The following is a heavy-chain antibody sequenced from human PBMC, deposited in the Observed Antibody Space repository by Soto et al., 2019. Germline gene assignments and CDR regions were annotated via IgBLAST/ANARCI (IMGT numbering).Heavy chain of an antibody. J-gene: IGHJ1*01. CDR3: ASWADAADEDYFHH. V-gene: IGHV3-7*03. CDR1: GFSFSSSW. CDR2: INQGGSQK. D-gene: IGHD3-16*01. Sequence: GGSLRLSCAGSGFSFSSSWMSWIRQAPGKGLEWVAHINQGGSQKYYVDSAKGRFTISRDNAKTSLYLQMNNLRAEDTATYYCASWADAADEDYFHHWGQGTLVTVPQ.